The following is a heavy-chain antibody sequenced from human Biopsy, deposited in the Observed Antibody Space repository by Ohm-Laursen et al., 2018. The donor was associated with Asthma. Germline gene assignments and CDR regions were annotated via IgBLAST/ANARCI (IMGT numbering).Heavy chain of an antibody. V-gene: IGHV4-30-4*08. Sequence: SQTLSLTCTVSGGSINIGDYYWNWIRQPPGKGLEWIGEIDQSGYTNYNPSLKSRVTISADTSKNQFHLNLSSVTAADTAVYFCARAAITGIRGRFDPWGQGTQVTVSS. CDR1: GGSINIGDYY. J-gene: IGHJ5*02. CDR3: ARAAITGIRGRFDP. D-gene: IGHD1-20*01. CDR2: IDQSGYT.